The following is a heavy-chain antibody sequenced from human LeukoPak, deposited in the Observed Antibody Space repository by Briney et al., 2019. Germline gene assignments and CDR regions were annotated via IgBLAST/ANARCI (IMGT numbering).Heavy chain of an antibody. CDR2: IRYDGSNK. Sequence: PGGSLRLSCAASGFTFSSYGMHWVRQAPGKGLEWVAFIRYDGSNKYYADSVKGRFTISRDNSKNTLYLQMNSLRAEDTAVYYCAKDARSGEYIVGATLFDYWGQGTLVTVSS. CDR3: AKDARSGEYIVGATLFDY. CDR1: GFTFSSYG. V-gene: IGHV3-30*02. D-gene: IGHD1-26*01. J-gene: IGHJ4*02.